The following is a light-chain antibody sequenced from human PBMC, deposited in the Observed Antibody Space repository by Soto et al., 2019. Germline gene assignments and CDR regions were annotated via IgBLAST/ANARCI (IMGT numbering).Light chain of an antibody. CDR3: QQYNSYSRT. CDR2: AAS. Sequence: VMTQSPATLSVSPGETATLPCRASQSVSSNLAWYQQKPGQAPRLLIYAASTRATDIPARFSGSGSGTEFTLTISSLQPDDFATYYCQQYNSYSRTFGQGTKVDIK. J-gene: IGKJ1*01. V-gene: IGKV3-15*01. CDR1: QSVSSN.